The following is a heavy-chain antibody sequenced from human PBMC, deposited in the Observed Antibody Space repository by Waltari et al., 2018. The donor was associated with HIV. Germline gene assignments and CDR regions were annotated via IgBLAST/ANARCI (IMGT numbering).Heavy chain of an antibody. D-gene: IGHD3-22*01. CDR1: GGSISTSGYY. CDR3: ARSSGHEYYFHGMHV. Sequence: QVQLQESGPGLVKPSETLSLTCTVSGGSISTSGYYWGWIRQPPGMGLQWIGIIYYTGATYYNPSLKSGVTISVDTSNNQFSLKLTSVTAADTAVYYCARSSGHEYYFHGMHVWGQGTTVTVSS. CDR2: IYYTGAT. J-gene: IGHJ6*02. V-gene: IGHV4-39*01.